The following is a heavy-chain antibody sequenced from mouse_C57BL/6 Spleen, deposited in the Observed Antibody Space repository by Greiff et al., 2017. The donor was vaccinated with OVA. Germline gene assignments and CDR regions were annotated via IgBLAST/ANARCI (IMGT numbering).Heavy chain of an antibody. CDR2: IYPGDGDT. CDR1: GYAFSSSW. Sequence: VQLQQSGPELVKPGASVKISCKASGYAFSSSWMNWVKQRPGKGLEWIGRIYPGDGDTNYNGKFKGKATLTADKSSSTAYMQLSSLTSEDSAVYFCAKGTTVVAEDYFDYWGQGTTLTVSS. CDR3: AKGTTVVAEDYFDY. D-gene: IGHD1-1*01. J-gene: IGHJ2*01. V-gene: IGHV1-82*01.